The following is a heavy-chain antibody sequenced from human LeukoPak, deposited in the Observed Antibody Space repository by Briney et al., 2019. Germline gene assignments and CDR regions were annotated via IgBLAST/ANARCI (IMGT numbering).Heavy chain of an antibody. CDR3: ARGDNWNLQPVDY. Sequence: GASVTVSCKASGYTFTGYYMHWVRQARGQGLEWMGWINPNSGGTNYAQKFQGRVTMTRDTSISTAYMELSRLRSDDTAVYYCARGDNWNLQPVDYWGQGTLVTVSS. CDR1: GYTFTGYY. J-gene: IGHJ4*02. D-gene: IGHD1-7*01. V-gene: IGHV1-2*02. CDR2: INPNSGGT.